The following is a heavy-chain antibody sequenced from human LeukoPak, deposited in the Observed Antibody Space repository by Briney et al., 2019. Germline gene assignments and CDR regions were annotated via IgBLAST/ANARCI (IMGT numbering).Heavy chain of an antibody. CDR2: ISGSAYST. J-gene: IGHJ4*02. D-gene: IGHD2-21*01. V-gene: IGHV3-23*01. CDR1: RFTFSNFA. CDR3: ARVGGAGFVVVIAIQISYYFDY. Sequence: GGSLRLSCAASRFTFSNFAMSWVRQAPGKGLEWVSTISGSAYSTYYADSVKGRFTISRDNAKNSLYLQMNSLRAEDTAVYYCARVGGAGFVVVIAIQISYYFDYWGQGTLVTVSS.